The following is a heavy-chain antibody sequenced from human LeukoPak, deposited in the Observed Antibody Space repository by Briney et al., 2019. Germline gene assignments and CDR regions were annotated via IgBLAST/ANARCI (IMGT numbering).Heavy chain of an antibody. V-gene: IGHV3-23*01. CDR1: GITLSNYG. CDR2: ISDSGGRT. Sequence: GGSLRLSCVVSGITLSNYGMSWVRQAPGKGLEWVAGISDSGGRTNYADSVKGRFTISRDNPKNTLYLQMNSLRTEDTAVYFCAKRGVVIRVILVGFHKEAYYFDSWGQGALVTVSS. J-gene: IGHJ4*02. CDR3: AKRGVVIRVILVGFHKEAYYFDS. D-gene: IGHD3-22*01.